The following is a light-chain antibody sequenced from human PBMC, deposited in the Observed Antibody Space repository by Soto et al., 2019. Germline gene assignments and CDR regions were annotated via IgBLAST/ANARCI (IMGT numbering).Light chain of an antibody. Sequence: DIQMTQSPSSLSASVGDRVTITCRASQSITKYLNWFQQKPGKAPKLLLYAASSLQSGVPSRFSGSGSGTDFTLTISSLQPEEFATYYCQQSSSTPRTFGQGTKVEIQ. CDR3: QQSSSTPRT. CDR1: QSITKY. CDR2: AAS. V-gene: IGKV1-39*01. J-gene: IGKJ1*01.